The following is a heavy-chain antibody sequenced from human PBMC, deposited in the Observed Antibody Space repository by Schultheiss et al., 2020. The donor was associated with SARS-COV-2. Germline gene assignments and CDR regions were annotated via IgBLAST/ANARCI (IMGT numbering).Heavy chain of an antibody. CDR3: ARRSGITGNLGWFDP. J-gene: IGHJ5*02. CDR2: IYYSGST. D-gene: IGHD1-20*01. Sequence: SETLSLTCTVSGGSISSGGYYWSWIRQHPGKGLEWIGYIYYSGSTYYNPSLKSRVTISVDTSKNQFSLKLSSVTAADTAVYYCARRSGITGNLGWFDPWGQGTLVTVSS. CDR1: GGSISSGGYY. V-gene: IGHV4-31*03.